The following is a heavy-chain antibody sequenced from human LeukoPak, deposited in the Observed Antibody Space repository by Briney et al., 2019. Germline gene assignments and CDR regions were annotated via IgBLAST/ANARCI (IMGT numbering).Heavy chain of an antibody. D-gene: IGHD3-10*01. CDR2: LTGSGAST. CDR3: AKDYFLIDY. CDR1: GFTFSSYA. Sequence: GGSLRLSCAASGFTFSSYAMSWVRQAPGKGLEWVSTLTGSGASTYYADSVKGRFTISRDNSRNTLYLQMNSLRAEDTAVYYCAKDYFLIDYWGQGTLVTVSS. V-gene: IGHV3-23*01. J-gene: IGHJ4*02.